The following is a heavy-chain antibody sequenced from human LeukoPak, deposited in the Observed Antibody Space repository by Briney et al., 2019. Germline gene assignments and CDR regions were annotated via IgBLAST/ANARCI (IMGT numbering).Heavy chain of an antibody. CDR3: ARDDSSGYYGRDAFDI. V-gene: IGHV3-66*01. D-gene: IGHD3-22*01. J-gene: IGHJ3*02. CDR2: IYSGGST. CDR1: GFTVSSNY. Sequence: PGGSLRLSCAASGFTVSSNYMSWVRQAPGKGLEWVSVIYSGGSTYYADSVKGRFTISRDNSKNTMYLQMNSLRAEDTAVYYCARDDSSGYYGRDAFDIWGQGTMATVSS.